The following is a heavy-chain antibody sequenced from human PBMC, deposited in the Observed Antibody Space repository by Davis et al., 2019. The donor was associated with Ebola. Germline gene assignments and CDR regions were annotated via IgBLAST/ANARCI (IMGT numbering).Heavy chain of an antibody. CDR2: IWYDGSLE. D-gene: IGHD1-14*01. CDR3: ARDPAIGQPLSTFDV. Sequence: GGSLRLSCAASGFSFKTYGMHWVRQAPGKGLEWLAVIWYDGSLEYMADSMKGRFTISRDNSRNTLFLQVNRLRVEDTAVYYCARDPAIGQPLSTFDVWGQGTTVTVAS. V-gene: IGHV3-33*01. J-gene: IGHJ3*01. CDR1: GFSFKTYG.